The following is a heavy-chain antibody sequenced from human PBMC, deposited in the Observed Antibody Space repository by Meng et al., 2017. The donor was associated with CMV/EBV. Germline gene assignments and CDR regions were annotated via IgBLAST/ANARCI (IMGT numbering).Heavy chain of an antibody. V-gene: IGHV4-61*01. CDR1: GGSVSSDSYY. CDR3: ARVLRSGYYYYGMDV. Sequence: GSLRLSCTVSGGSVSSDSYYWSWIRQPPGKGLEWIGYIYYSGSTNYNPSLKSRVTISVDTSKNQFSLKLSSVTAADTAVYYCARVLRSGYYYYGMDVWGQGTTVTVSS. CDR2: IYYSGST. D-gene: IGHD3-3*01. J-gene: IGHJ6*02.